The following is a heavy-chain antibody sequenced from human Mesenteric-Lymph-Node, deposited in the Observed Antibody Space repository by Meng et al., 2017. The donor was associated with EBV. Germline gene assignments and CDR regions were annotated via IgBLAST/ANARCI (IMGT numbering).Heavy chain of an antibody. J-gene: IGHJ5*02. D-gene: IGHD3-3*01. V-gene: IGHV4-39*01. Sequence: QVQLQESGPGLVKPSXALSLTCTXSGGLISSSSYYWGWIRQPPGKGLEWIGTIYFSGSTFYNPSLKSRVTISVDTSKNQFSLKLSSVTAADTAVYYCTRQGTLDFWSGYYNWFDPWGQGTLVTVSS. CDR3: TRQGTLDFWSGYYNWFDP. CDR1: GGLISSSSYY. CDR2: IYFSGST.